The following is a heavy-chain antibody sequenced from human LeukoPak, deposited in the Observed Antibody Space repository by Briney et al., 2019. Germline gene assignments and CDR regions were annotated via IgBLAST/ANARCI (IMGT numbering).Heavy chain of an antibody. Sequence: PSETLSLTCAVYGGSFSGYYWSWIRQPPGKGLEWIGEINHSGSTNYNPSLKSRVIISVDTSKNQFSLKLNSVTAADTAVYYCARGQWEIRFDPWGQGTLVTVSS. J-gene: IGHJ5*02. V-gene: IGHV4-34*01. D-gene: IGHD1-26*01. CDR2: INHSGST. CDR1: GGSFSGYY. CDR3: ARGQWEIRFDP.